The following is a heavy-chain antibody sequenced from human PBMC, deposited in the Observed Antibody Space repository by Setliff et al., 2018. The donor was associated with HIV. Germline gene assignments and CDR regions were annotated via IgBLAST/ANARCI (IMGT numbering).Heavy chain of an antibody. V-gene: IGHV1-18*01. CDR2: ISTYNGQR. D-gene: IGHD3-10*01. Sequence: ASVKVSCKSSGYTFSQYGISWVRQAPGQGLEWMGWISTYNGQRNYAQKVQGRVTFTTDTSTSTAYVELRSLRSDDTAVYYCAREGVREPPSNTLYYGMDVWGQGTTVTVSS. J-gene: IGHJ6*02. CDR1: GYTFSQYG. CDR3: AREGVREPPSNTLYYGMDV.